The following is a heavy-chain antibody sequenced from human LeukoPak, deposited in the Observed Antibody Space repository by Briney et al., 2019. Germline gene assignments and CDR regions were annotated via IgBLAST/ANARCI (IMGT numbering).Heavy chain of an antibody. D-gene: IGHD3-3*01. CDR2: ISGSGGST. CDR1: GFTFSSYA. J-gene: IGHJ4*02. Sequence: GGSLRLSCAASGFTFSSYAMSWVRQAPGKGLEWVSAISGSGGSTYYADSVKGRFTISRDNSKNTLYLQMNSLRAEDTAVYYCAKDYDFWSGYSDYFDYWGQGTLVTVS. V-gene: IGHV3-23*01. CDR3: AKDYDFWSGYSDYFDY.